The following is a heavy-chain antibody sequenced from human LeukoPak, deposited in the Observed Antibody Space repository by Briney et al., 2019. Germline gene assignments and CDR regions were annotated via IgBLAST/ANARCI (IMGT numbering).Heavy chain of an antibody. CDR2: IYYSGST. CDR1: GGSISSSSYY. CDR3: ARDPSRGYSYGYYYYGMDV. D-gene: IGHD5-18*01. V-gene: IGHV4-39*07. J-gene: IGHJ6*02. Sequence: KTSETLSLTCTVSGGSISSSSYYWGWIRQPPGKGLEWIGSIYYSGSTYYNPSLKSRVTISVDTSKNQFSLKLSSVTAADTAVYYCARDPSRGYSYGYYYYGMDVWGQGTTVTVSS.